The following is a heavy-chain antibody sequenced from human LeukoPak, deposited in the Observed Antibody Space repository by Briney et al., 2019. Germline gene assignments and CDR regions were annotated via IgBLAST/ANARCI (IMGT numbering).Heavy chain of an antibody. V-gene: IGHV1-2*02. CDR1: GYSFTGYQ. Sequence: VASVKVSCKASGYSFTGYQMHWVRQAPGQGLEWMGWINPNNGDTNYAQKFQGRVTMTRDTSISTAYMELSRLRSDDTAVYYCARDRILWFGEPNGGMDVWGKGTTVTVSS. D-gene: IGHD3-10*01. CDR3: ARDRILWFGEPNGGMDV. CDR2: INPNNGDT. J-gene: IGHJ6*04.